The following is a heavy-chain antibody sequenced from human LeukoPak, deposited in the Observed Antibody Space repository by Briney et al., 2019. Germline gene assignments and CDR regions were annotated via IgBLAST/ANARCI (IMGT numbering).Heavy chain of an antibody. V-gene: IGHV1-69*05. J-gene: IGHJ4*02. CDR1: GGTFSSYA. CDR3: ARGGSSGFGY. D-gene: IGHD3-22*01. CDR2: IIPIFGTA. Sequence: SVRVSCKASGGTFSSYAISWVRQAPGQGLEWMGRIIPIFGTANYAQKFQGRVTITTDESTSTAYMELSSLRSEDTAVYYCARGGSSGFGYWGQGTLVTVSS.